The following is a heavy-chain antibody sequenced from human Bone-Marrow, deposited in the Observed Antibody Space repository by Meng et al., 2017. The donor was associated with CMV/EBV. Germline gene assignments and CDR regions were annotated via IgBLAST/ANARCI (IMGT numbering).Heavy chain of an antibody. CDR2: INANGTTI. V-gene: IGHV3-48*03. J-gene: IGHJ4*02. CDR1: GFIFSSYE. Sequence: GGSLRLSCAASGFIFSSYEMSWVRQAPGKGLEWVSYINANGTTIFYADSVKGRFTISRDNAKHSLYMQMTSLRDEDTAVYYCARGHLDTSGYYYVYWGQRTLVTVSS. D-gene: IGHD3-22*01. CDR3: ARGHLDTSGYYYVY.